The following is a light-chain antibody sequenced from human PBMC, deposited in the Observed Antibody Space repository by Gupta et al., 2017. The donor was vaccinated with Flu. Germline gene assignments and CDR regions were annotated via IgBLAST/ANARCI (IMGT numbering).Light chain of an antibody. CDR1: HDITNS. CDR3: QQDHNLPPYT. V-gene: IGKV1-33*01. Sequence: DIQMTQSPSSLSASVGDRVTITCQASHDITNSLNWYQQKPGKPLKLLIFDASNLETGVPSRFSGNGSGTYFTFTISSLQPEDIASYYCQQDHNLPPYTFAQGTKLEIK. J-gene: IGKJ2*01. CDR2: DAS.